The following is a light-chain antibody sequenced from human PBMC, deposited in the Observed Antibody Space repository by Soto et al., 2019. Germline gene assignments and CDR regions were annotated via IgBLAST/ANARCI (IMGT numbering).Light chain of an antibody. J-gene: IGKJ4*01. CDR2: AAS. Sequence: DIQMTQSPSSLSASVGDRVTITCRAGQDINIYLAWYQQKPGKVPKLLISAASTLQSGVPSRFSGSGSGTEYTLLISSLQPEDVATYYCQQYDGAPLTFGGGTKVEIK. CDR1: QDINIY. V-gene: IGKV1-27*01. CDR3: QQYDGAPLT.